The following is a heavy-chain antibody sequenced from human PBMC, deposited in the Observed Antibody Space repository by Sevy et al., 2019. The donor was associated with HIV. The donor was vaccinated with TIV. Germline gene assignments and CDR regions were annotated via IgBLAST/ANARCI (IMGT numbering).Heavy chain of an antibody. CDR1: GFIFSNYY. CDR3: ARCSYDSRGYFYYFYGPDV. Sequence: GGSLRLSCAASGFIFSNYYMSWVRQAPGKGLEWVANIKKAGSKKYYVASVEGRFTISRDNAKNSLYLQMNSLRAEDTAVYYCARCSYDSRGYFYYFYGPDVWGQGTTVTVSS. CDR2: IKKAGSKK. V-gene: IGHV3-7*01. J-gene: IGHJ6*02. D-gene: IGHD3-22*01.